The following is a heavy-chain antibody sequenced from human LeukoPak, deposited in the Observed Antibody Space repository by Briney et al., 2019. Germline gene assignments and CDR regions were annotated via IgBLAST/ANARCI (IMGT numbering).Heavy chain of an antibody. CDR3: ARGRGSYSADY. CDR1: GFTFSGYS. J-gene: IGHJ4*02. V-gene: IGHV3-48*01. CDR2: ISSSSATI. Sequence: GGSLRLSCAGSGFTFSGYSVNWVRQTPGKGLEWISYISSSSATISYADSVKGRFTVSRDNVQNSLYLQMNSLRAEDTAVYYCARGRGSYSADYWGQGTLVTVSS. D-gene: IGHD1-26*01.